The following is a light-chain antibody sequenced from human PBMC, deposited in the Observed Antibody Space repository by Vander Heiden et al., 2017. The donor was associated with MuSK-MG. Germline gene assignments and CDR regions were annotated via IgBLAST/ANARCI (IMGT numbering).Light chain of an antibody. J-gene: IGKJ3*01. V-gene: IGKV4-1*01. CDR2: WAS. CDR3: QQDDSTPFT. CDR1: QSVLYSSNNKNY. Sequence: DIVMTQSPDSLAVSLGERDTINCKSSQSVLYSSNNKNYLAWYQQKPGQPPKLLIYWASTRESGVPDRFSGSGSGTDFTLTISSLQAEDVAVYYCQQDDSTPFTFGHGTKVDIK.